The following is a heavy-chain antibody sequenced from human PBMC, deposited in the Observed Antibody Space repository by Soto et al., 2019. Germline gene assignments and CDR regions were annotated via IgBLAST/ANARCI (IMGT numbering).Heavy chain of an antibody. CDR1: GGSISSYY. CDR2: IYYSGST. Sequence: PSETLSLTCTVSGGSISSYYWSWIRQPPGKGLEWIGYIYYSGSTNYNPSLKSRVTISVDTSKNQFSLKLSSVTAADTAVYYCARDLGYYDSSGYSFDYWGQGTLVTVSS. J-gene: IGHJ4*02. CDR3: ARDLGYYDSSGYSFDY. D-gene: IGHD3-22*01. V-gene: IGHV4-59*01.